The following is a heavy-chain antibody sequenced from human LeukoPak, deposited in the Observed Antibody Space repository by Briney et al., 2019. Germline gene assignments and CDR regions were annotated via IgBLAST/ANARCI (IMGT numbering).Heavy chain of an antibody. Sequence: SETLSLTCAVSGASVSDSNYYWGWIRQPPGKGLEWIGNIYSSGSTNYNPSLKSRVTISVDTSKNQFSLKLSSVTAADTAVYYCARGSSSGDYWGQGTLVTVSS. CDR2: IYSSGST. CDR1: GASVSDSNYY. CDR3: ARGSSSGDY. V-gene: IGHV4-39*07. J-gene: IGHJ4*02. D-gene: IGHD6-6*01.